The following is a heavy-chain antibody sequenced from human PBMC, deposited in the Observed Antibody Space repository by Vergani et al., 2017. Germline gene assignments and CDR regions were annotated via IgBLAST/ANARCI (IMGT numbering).Heavy chain of an antibody. CDR3: ARGGPYYDFWSGYRKTYYYYYYMDV. J-gene: IGHJ6*03. CDR2: ISDDGSNK. Sequence: QVQLVESGGGVVQPGRSLSLSCAASGFTFSSYAMHWVPQAPGKGREWVAVISDDGSNKYYADAVKGRFTIARDNSKNTLDLQMNSLRAEDTAVYYGARGGPYYDFWSGYRKTYYYYYYMDVGGKGTTVTVSS. V-gene: IGHV3-30-3*01. D-gene: IGHD3-3*01. CDR1: GFTFSSYA.